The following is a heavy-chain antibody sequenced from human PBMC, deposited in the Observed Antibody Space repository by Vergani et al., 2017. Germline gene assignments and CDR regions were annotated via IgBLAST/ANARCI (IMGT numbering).Heavy chain of an antibody. Sequence: QVQLVQSGAEVKKPGASVKVSCKASGYTFTGYYMHWVRQAPGQGLEWMGWINPNSGGTNYAQKFQGWVTMTRDTSISTAYMELSRLRADDTAVYYCARVRDVRSPRGALDIWGQGTMVTVSS. J-gene: IGHJ3*02. CDR1: GYTFTGYY. D-gene: IGHD3-10*01. V-gene: IGHV1-2*04. CDR3: ARVRDVRSPRGALDI. CDR2: INPNSGGT.